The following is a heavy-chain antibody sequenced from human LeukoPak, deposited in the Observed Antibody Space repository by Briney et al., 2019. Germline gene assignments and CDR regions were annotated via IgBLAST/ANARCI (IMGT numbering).Heavy chain of an antibody. CDR1: GGSISNYY. D-gene: IGHD2-8*02. CDR2: VYHSGLT. CDR3: ARGYCTGGNCYSFGY. V-gene: IGHV4-59*12. Sequence: SETLSLTCTVSGGSISNYYWNWIRQPPGKGLEWIGEVYHSGLTNYSPSLKSRVSMSIDKSKNIFSLNLTSVTAADTAVYYCARGYCTGGNCYSFGYWGQGTLAIVSS. J-gene: IGHJ4*02.